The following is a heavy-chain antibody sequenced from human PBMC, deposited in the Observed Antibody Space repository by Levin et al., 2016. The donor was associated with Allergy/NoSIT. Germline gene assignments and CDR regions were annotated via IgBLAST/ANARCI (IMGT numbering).Heavy chain of an antibody. Sequence: WIRQPPGKGLEWVSYISSSSSTIYYADSVKGRFTISRDNAKNSLYLQMNSLRDEDTAVYYCARDKVEQQLDYYYYMDVWGKGTTVTVSS. CDR2: ISSSSSTI. D-gene: IGHD6-13*01. J-gene: IGHJ6*03. V-gene: IGHV3-48*02. CDR3: ARDKVEQQLDYYYYMDV.